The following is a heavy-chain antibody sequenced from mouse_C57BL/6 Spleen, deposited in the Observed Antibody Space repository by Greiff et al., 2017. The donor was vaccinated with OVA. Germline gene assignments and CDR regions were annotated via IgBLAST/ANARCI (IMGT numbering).Heavy chain of an antibody. CDR1: GYTFTSYW. CDR3: AVGYYFDY. V-gene: IGHV1-56*01. D-gene: IGHD3-3*01. J-gene: IGHJ2*01. CDR2: IFPGSGST. Sequence: QVQLQQSGPELVRPGASVKISCKAPGYTFTSYWMQWVRQRPGQGLEWIGEIFPGSGSTYYNEKFKGKATLTVDTSSSTAYMQLSSLTSEDSAVYFCAVGYYFDYWGQGTTLTVSS.